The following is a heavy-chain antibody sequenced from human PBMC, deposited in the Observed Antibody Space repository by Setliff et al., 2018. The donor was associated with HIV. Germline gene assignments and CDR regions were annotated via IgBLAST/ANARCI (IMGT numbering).Heavy chain of an antibody. D-gene: IGHD6-13*01. CDR3: ARGVRMAAAGVEYYYYGMDV. J-gene: IGHJ6*02. CDR1: GGSFNTYY. V-gene: IGHV4-34*01. CDR2: INHDGSI. Sequence: SETLSLTCGVYGGSFNTYYWRWIRQPPGKGLDWIGEINHDGSINYNPSLKSRVTISVDTSKNQFSLKLSSVTAADTAVYYCARGVRMAAAGVEYYYYGMDVWGQGTTVTVSS.